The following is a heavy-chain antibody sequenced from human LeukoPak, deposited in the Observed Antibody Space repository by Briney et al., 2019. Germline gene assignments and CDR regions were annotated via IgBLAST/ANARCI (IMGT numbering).Heavy chain of an antibody. J-gene: IGHJ4*02. CDR3: ARGSRPVYNLLTGKRYFDY. V-gene: IGHV1-46*01. Sequence: ASVKVSCKASGYTFTSYYMHWVRQAPGQGLEWMGIINPSGGSTSYAQKFQGRVTMTRDMSTSTVYMELSRLRSDDTAVYYCARGSRPVYNLLTGKRYFDYWGQGTLLTVSS. D-gene: IGHD3-9*01. CDR2: INPSGGST. CDR1: GYTFTSYY.